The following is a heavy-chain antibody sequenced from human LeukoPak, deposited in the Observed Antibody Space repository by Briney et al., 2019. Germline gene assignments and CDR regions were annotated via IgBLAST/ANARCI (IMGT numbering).Heavy chain of an antibody. D-gene: IGHD1-14*01. CDR2: INPDSGGT. CDR1: GYTFSDYY. Sequence: GASVKVSCKASGYTFSDYYMHWVRQAPGQGLEWMGWINPDSGGTKYAQKFQDRVTMTSDTSISTAYMELSRLRSDDTAGYYCARDHLLFRQPPNWFDPWGQGTLVTVSS. J-gene: IGHJ5*02. CDR3: ARDHLLFRQPPNWFDP. V-gene: IGHV1-2*02.